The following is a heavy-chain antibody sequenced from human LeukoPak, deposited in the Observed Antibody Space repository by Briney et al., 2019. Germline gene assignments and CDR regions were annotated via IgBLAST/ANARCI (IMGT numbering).Heavy chain of an antibody. V-gene: IGHV3-48*01. D-gene: IGHD3-10*01. Sequence: GGSLRLSCAASGFTFSSYSMNWVRQAPGKGLEWVSYISSSSSTIYYADSVKGRFTISRDNAKNSLYLQMNSLRAEDTAVYYCARVRYYYGSGSYYNPDYYYYYMDVWGKGTTVTVSS. CDR1: GFTFSSYS. CDR2: ISSSSSTI. J-gene: IGHJ6*03. CDR3: ARVRYYYGSGSYYNPDYYYYYMDV.